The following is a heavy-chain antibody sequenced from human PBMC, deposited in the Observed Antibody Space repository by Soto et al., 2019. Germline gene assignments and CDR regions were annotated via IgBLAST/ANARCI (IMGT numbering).Heavy chain of an antibody. V-gene: IGHV3-23*01. CDR3: AKDQGSSWYEIDY. J-gene: IGHJ4*02. CDR2: ISGSGYST. D-gene: IGHD6-13*01. CDR1: GFTISNYA. Sequence: GGSLRLSCAASGFTISNYAVTWVRQAPGKGLEWVSTISGSGYSTYYADSVKGRFTISRDNSKNTLYLQMNSLRAEDTAVYYCAKDQGSSWYEIDYWGQGTLVTVSS.